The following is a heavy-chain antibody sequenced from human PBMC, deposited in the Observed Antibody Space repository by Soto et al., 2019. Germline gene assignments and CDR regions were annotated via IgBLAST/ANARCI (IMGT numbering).Heavy chain of an antibody. D-gene: IGHD1-26*01. Sequence: SQTLSLTCAISGDSLSSNSATWNWIRQSPSRGLEWLGRTYYRSKWYSDYAVSVKSRITINPDTSKNQFSLQLNSVTPEDTAVYYCARAADSGSYQGYFDYWGQGTLVTVSS. V-gene: IGHV6-1*01. CDR3: ARAADSGSYQGYFDY. CDR2: TYYRSKWYS. J-gene: IGHJ4*02. CDR1: GDSLSSNSAT.